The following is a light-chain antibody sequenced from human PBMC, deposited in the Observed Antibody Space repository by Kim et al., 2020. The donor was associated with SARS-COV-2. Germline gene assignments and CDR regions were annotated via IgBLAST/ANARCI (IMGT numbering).Light chain of an antibody. V-gene: IGLV2-14*03. J-gene: IGLJ2*01. CDR3: SSYTSSSKV. CDR1: SSDVGGYNY. Sequence: QSALTQPASVSGSPGQSITISCTGTSSDVGGYNYVSWYQQHPGKAPKLMIYDVSNRTSGVSNRFSGSKSGNTASLTISGLQAEDEADYYCSSYTSSSKVFGGGTQLTVL. CDR2: DVS.